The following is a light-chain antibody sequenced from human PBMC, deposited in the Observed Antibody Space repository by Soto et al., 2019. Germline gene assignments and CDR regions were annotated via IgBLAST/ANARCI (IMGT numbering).Light chain of an antibody. Sequence: EIVMTQSPATLSVSPGERATLSCRASQSVSGNLAWYQQKPGQAPRLLIYGASTRATGIPARFSGSGSGTEFTLTISSLQSEEFAVYYWQQYNNWPPLTFGGGTKVEIK. CDR3: QQYNNWPPLT. CDR2: GAS. V-gene: IGKV3-15*01. CDR1: QSVSGN. J-gene: IGKJ4*01.